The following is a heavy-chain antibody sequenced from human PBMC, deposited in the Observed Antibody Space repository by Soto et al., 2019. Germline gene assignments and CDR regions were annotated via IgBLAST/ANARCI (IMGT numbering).Heavy chain of an antibody. CDR2: IYSTGIT. J-gene: IGHJ4*02. Sequence: PSETLSLTCTVSGDSISSSDYHWSWIRQPPGKGLEWIGYIYSTGITYYNPSLKSRVTISVDTSKNQFSLKLGSVTAADTAVYYCARGRKVVTATEPFDYWGQGTLVTVSS. V-gene: IGHV4-30-4*01. CDR1: GDSISSSDYH. CDR3: ARGRKVVTATEPFDY. D-gene: IGHD2-21*02.